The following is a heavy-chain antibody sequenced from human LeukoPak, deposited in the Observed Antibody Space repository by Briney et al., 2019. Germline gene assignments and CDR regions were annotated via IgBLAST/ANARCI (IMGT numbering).Heavy chain of an antibody. D-gene: IGHD3-16*02. Sequence: ASVRVSCKASGGTFSIYAISWVRQAPGEGREWMGRIIPIPGIANYTQKFQGRVTITADKSTSTAYMELSSLRSEDTAVYYCARDLDMITFGGVIDANYFDYWGQGTLVTVSS. CDR3: ARDLDMITFGGVIDANYFDY. CDR1: GGTFSIYA. J-gene: IGHJ4*02. CDR2: IIPIPGIA. V-gene: IGHV1-69*10.